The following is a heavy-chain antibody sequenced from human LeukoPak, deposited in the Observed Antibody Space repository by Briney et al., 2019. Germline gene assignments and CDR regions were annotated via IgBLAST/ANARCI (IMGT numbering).Heavy chain of an antibody. J-gene: IGHJ6*02. CDR2: ISWDGGST. Sequence: PGGSLRLSCAASGFTFDDYAMYWVRQAPGKGLEWVSLISWDGGSTYYADSVKGRFTISRDNSKNSLYLQMNSLRAEDTALYYCAKGESYDSGRSHYGMDVWGQGTTVTVSS. CDR3: AKGESYDSGRSHYGMDV. V-gene: IGHV3-43D*03. D-gene: IGHD3-10*01. CDR1: GFTFDDYA.